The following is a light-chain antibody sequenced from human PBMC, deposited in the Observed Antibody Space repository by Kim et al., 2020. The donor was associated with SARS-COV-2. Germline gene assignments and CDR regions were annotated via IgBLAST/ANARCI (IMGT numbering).Light chain of an antibody. J-gene: IGLJ2*01. V-gene: IGLV1-40*01. Sequence: QSVLTQPPSVSGAPGQRVTISCTGSSSNIGADFVVHWYQQLPGAAPKLLIYGDTNRPSGVPDRFSGSKSGTSASLAITGLQAEDEAAYYCQSYDIGLSAVVFGGGTQLTVL. CDR1: SSNIGADFV. CDR2: GDT. CDR3: QSYDIGLSAVV.